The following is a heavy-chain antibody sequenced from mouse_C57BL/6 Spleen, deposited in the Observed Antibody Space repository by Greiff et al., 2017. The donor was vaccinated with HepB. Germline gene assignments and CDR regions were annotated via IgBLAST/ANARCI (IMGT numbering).Heavy chain of an antibody. CDR3: TRDRDYEGYYAMDY. CDR2: ISSGGDYI. CDR1: GFTFSSYA. V-gene: IGHV5-9-1*02. Sequence: DVKLVESGEGLVKPGGSLKLSCAASGFTFSSYAMSWVRQTPEKRLEWVAYISSGGDYIYYADTVKGRFTISRDNARNTLYLQMSSLKSEDTAMYYCTRDRDYEGYYAMDYWGQGTSVTVSS. J-gene: IGHJ4*01. D-gene: IGHD1-1*01.